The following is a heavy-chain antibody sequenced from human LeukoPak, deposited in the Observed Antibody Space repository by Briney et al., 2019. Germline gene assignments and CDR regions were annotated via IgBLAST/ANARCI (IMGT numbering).Heavy chain of an antibody. V-gene: IGHV1-2*04. CDR2: INPNSGGT. D-gene: IGHD5-12*01. CDR1: RYTFTGYY. J-gene: IGHJ4*02. CDR3: ARLSGTGWLRFYYFDY. Sequence: GASVKVSCKASRYTFTGYYMHWVRQAPGQGLEWMGWINPNSGGTNYAQKFQGWVTMTRDTSISTAYMELSRLRSDDTAVYYCARLSGTGWLRFYYFDYWGQGTLVTVSS.